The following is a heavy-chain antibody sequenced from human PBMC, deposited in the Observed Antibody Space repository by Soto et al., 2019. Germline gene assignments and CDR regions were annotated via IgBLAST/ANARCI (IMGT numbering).Heavy chain of an antibody. D-gene: IGHD3-22*01. CDR3: AADRTTYSYDSWGL. CDR2: IVVGSGNT. V-gene: IGHV1-58*01. J-gene: IGHJ4*02. Sequence: QMQLVQSGPEVKKPGTSVKVSCKASGFTFTSSAVQWVRQARGQRLESIGWIVVGSGNTNYAQKFQERVTITRDMSTSTAYMELSSLRSEDTAVYYCAADRTTYSYDSWGLWVQGTLVTVSS. CDR1: GFTFTSSA.